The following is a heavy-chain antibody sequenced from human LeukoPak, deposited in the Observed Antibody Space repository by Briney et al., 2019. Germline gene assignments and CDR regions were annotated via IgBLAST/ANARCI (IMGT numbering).Heavy chain of an antibody. CDR1: GFTISSYE. V-gene: IGHV3-48*03. CDR3: AREGRKSRGVDIVRKKETGYCYYMDV. Sequence: PGGSLRLSCAASGFTISSYEMKWLRQAPGKGLEGGTYISSSCSTIYYADSVKGRFSISRDNAKNSLYLQMNRLRAEDTAVYYCAREGRKSRGVDIVRKKETGYCYYMDVWGKGTTVTVSS. J-gene: IGHJ6*03. CDR2: ISSSCSTI. D-gene: IGHD2-15*01.